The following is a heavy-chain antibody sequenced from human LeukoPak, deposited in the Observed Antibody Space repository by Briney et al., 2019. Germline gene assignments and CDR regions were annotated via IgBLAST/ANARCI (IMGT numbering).Heavy chain of an antibody. Sequence: SETLSLTCTVSGGSISSGDYYWSWIPQPPGKGLEWIGYIYYSGSTYYNPSLKSRVTISVDTSKNQFSLKLSSVTAADTAVYYCARGGVWDYYGSVNWFDPWGQGTLVTVSS. V-gene: IGHV4-30-4*01. CDR3: ARGGVWDYYGSVNWFDP. CDR1: GGSISSGDYY. D-gene: IGHD3-10*01. J-gene: IGHJ5*02. CDR2: IYYSGST.